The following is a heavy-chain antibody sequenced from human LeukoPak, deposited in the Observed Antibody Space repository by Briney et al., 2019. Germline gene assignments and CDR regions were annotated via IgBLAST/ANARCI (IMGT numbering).Heavy chain of an antibody. J-gene: IGHJ4*02. D-gene: IGHD3-10*01. Sequence: ASVKVSCKASGYTFTSYGISWVRQAPGQGLEWMGWISAYNGNTNYAQKLQGRVPMTTDTSTSTAYMELRSLRSDDTAVYYCARIPPIWFGELLPDDYWGQGTLVTVSS. CDR3: ARIPPIWFGELLPDDY. CDR1: GYTFTSYG. CDR2: ISAYNGNT. V-gene: IGHV1-18*01.